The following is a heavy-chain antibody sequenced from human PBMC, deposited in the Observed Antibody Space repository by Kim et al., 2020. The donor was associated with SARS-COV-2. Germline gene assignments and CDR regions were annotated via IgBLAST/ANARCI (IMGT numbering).Heavy chain of an antibody. CDR1: GGSISSGGYY. J-gene: IGHJ4*02. CDR2: IYYSGST. D-gene: IGHD2-2*01. CDR3: ARVSGPWAEDIVVVPAAFFDY. Sequence: SETLSLTCTVSGGSISSGGYYWSWIRQHPGKGLEWIGYIYYSGSTYYNPSLKSRVTISVDTSKNQFSLKLSSVTAADTAVYYCARVSGPWAEDIVVVPAAFFDYWGQGTLVTVSS. V-gene: IGHV4-31*03.